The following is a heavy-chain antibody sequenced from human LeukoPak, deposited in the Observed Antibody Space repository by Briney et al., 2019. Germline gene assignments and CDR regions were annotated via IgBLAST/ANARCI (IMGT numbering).Heavy chain of an antibody. J-gene: IGHJ4*02. CDR1: GFPFSSYA. D-gene: IGHD1-26*01. CDR2: ISGSGGGT. CDR3: AKDHGRCRNNYFDY. V-gene: IGHV3-23*01. Sequence: SGGSLRLSCAASGFPFSSYAMSWVRQAPGKGLEWVSTISGSGGGTYYADSVRGRFTISRDDSENTLYLQMNSLRAEDTAVYYCAKDHGRCRNNYFDYWGQGNLVTVSS.